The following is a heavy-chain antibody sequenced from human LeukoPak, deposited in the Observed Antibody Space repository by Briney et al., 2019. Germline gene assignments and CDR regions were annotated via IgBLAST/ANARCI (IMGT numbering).Heavy chain of an antibody. Sequence: GGSLRLSCAASGFTFSDYYMSWIRQAPGKGLEWVSYISSSGSTRHYADSVKGRFTVSRDSAKKSLYLQMNSLGAEDTAVYYCARNWNSAFDWGQGTLVTVSS. D-gene: IGHD1-7*01. CDR2: ISSSGSTR. J-gene: IGHJ4*02. CDR1: GFTFSDYY. V-gene: IGHV3-11*04. CDR3: ARNWNSAFD.